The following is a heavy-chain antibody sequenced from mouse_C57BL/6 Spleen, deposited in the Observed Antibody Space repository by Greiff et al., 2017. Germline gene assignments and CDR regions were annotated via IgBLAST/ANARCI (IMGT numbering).Heavy chain of an antibody. Sequence: QVQLQQPGAELVKPGASVKLSCKASGYTFTSYWMQWVKQRPGQGLEWIGEIDPSDSYTNYNQKFKGKATLTVDTSSSTAYMQLSSLTSEDSAVYYCARGDYGTKYWYFEVWGTGTTVTVAS. D-gene: IGHD1-1*01. CDR2: IDPSDSYT. CDR3: ARGDYGTKYWYFEV. V-gene: IGHV1-50*01. J-gene: IGHJ1*03. CDR1: GYTFTSYW.